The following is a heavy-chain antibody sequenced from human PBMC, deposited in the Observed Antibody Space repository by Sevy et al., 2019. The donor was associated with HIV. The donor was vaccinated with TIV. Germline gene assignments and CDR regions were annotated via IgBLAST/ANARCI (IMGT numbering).Heavy chain of an antibody. CDR2: ISGSGGSGDKT. Sequence: GGSLRLSCAASGFTFNTYAMHWVRQAPGKGLEWVSGISGSGGSGDKTNYADSVKGRFTISRDDSKNSLYLQLNSLRAEDTAIYYCARKYDSSGYFDYWGQGTLVTSPQ. CDR3: ARKYDSSGYFDY. D-gene: IGHD3-22*01. CDR1: GFTFNTYA. V-gene: IGHV3-23*01. J-gene: IGHJ4*02.